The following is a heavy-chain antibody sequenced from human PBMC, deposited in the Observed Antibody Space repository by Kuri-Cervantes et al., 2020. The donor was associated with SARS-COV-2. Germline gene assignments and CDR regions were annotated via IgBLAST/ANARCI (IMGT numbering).Heavy chain of an antibody. CDR1: GLTFSTFA. CDR3: AKDLYESGGYTWAY. V-gene: IGHV3-23*03. CDR2: IDNAASNT. J-gene: IGHJ4*02. D-gene: IGHD3-22*01. Sequence: GESLKISCAASGLTFSTFAMGWVRRAPGKGLEWVSFIDNAASNTYYADFVKGRFTISRDSSTNMVSLQMNSLRGDDTAVYYCAKDLYESGGYTWAYWGQGTRVTVSS.